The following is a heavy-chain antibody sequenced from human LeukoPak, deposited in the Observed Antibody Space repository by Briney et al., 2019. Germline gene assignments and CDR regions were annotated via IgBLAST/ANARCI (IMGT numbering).Heavy chain of an antibody. CDR3: ATWRFGDGYNNPPYALDY. V-gene: IGHV3-23*01. J-gene: IGHJ4*02. Sequence: GVSLRPSCAASGFTFSSYGMIGVRQAPGKGLEGVSSISVIGGSTYYADSVKGRLTITRENSKNTLYLQMHSLRAEAKAVYYCATWRFGDGYNNPPYALDYWGQGTLVTVSS. CDR2: ISVIGGST. D-gene: IGHD5-24*01. CDR1: GFTFSSYG.